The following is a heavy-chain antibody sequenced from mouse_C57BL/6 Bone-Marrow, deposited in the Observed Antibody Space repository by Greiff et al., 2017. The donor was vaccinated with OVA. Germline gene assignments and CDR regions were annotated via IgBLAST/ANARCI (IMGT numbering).Heavy chain of an antibody. CDR3: ARWSGNSLAY. D-gene: IGHD1-3*01. V-gene: IGHV1-64*01. Sequence: QVQLQQPGAELVKPGDSVKLSCKASGYTFTSYWLHWVQQRPGQGLEWIGMIHPIRGRTNYTEEFKSKATLTVDKSSSTAYMQLSSLTSEDSAVYYCARWSGNSLAYWGQGTLVTVSA. J-gene: IGHJ3*01. CDR1: GYTFTSYW. CDR2: IHPIRGRT.